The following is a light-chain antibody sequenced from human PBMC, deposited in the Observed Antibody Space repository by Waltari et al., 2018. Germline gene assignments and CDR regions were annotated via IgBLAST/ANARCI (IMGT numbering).Light chain of an antibody. J-gene: IGLJ3*02. CDR3: CSYAGSTSPRV. CDR1: SSDVGSYNL. Sequence: QSALTQPASVSGSPGQSLTISCTGSSSDVGSYNLVSWYQLHPGKAPKLLIYEGTKRPSGVSNRFSGSKSGNTASLTISGLQAEDEADYYCCSYAGSTSPRVFGGGTKLSVL. CDR2: EGT. V-gene: IGLV2-23*01.